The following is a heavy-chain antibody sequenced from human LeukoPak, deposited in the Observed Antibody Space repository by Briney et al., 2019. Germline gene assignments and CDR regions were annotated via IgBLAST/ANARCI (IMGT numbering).Heavy chain of an antibody. J-gene: IGHJ4*02. CDR3: ALLGYSSSWNNF. V-gene: IGHV4-59*01. CDR1: GDSITTSY. D-gene: IGHD2-2*01. Sequence: SETLSLTCTVSGDSITTSYWSWIRQPPGKGPEWIGYIYYSGTTSYNPSLKSRVTISADTSKNQFSLNLTSVITADTGVYYCALLGYSSSWNNFWGQGTLVTVSS. CDR2: IYYSGTT.